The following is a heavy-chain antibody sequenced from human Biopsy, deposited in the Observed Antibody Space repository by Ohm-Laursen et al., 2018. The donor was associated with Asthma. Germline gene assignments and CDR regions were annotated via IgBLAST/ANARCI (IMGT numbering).Heavy chain of an antibody. D-gene: IGHD2-2*01. CDR1: GGSITSFY. V-gene: IGHV4-59*01. Sequence: PGTLSLTCIVSGGSITSFYWSWIRQPPGRGLEWIGYIYFSGNTNYNPSLKSRVTISIDTSKNHFSLKLTSVTAADTAVYYCARGSGSSLPYPDAFDIWGQGTMVTVSS. CDR2: IYFSGNT. J-gene: IGHJ3*02. CDR3: ARGSGSSLPYPDAFDI.